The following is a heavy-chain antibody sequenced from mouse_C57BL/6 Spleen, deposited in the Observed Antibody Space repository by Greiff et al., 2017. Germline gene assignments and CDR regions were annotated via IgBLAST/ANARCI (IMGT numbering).Heavy chain of an antibody. J-gene: IGHJ2*01. CDR3: ARRIGDYYGSSCFDY. V-gene: IGHV1-81*01. Sequence: VKLQESGAELARPGASVKLSCKASGYTFTSYGISWVKQRTGQGLEWIGEIYPRSGNTYYNEKFKGKATLTADKSSSTAYMELRSLTSEDSAVYFCARRIGDYYGSSCFDYWGQGTTLTVSS. D-gene: IGHD1-1*01. CDR2: IYPRSGNT. CDR1: GYTFTSYG.